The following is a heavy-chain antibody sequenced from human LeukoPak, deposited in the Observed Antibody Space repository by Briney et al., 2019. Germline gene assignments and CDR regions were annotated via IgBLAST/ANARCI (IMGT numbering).Heavy chain of an antibody. J-gene: IGHJ4*02. V-gene: IGHV3-23*01. CDR1: GFTFSSYA. CDR3: AKDGFDYDSSGYYHY. CDR2: ISGSGGST. Sequence: GGSLRLSCAASGFTFSSYAMSWVRQAPGKGLEWVSAISGSGGSTYYADCVKGRFTISRDNSKNTLYLQMNSLRAEDTAVYYCAKDGFDYDSSGYYHYWGQGTLVTVSS. D-gene: IGHD3-22*01.